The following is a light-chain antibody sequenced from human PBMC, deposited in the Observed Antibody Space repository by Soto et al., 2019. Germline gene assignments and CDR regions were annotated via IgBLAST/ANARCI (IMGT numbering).Light chain of an antibody. J-gene: IGLJ1*01. CDR2: EVS. V-gene: IGLV2-23*02. Sequence: QSVLTQAASVSGSPGQSITISCTGTSSDVGSYNLVSWYQQHPGKAPKLMIYEVSKRPSGLSNRFSGSKSGNTASLTISGLQAEDEADYYCCSYAGSRTPLIFGSGANVTVL. CDR1: SSDVGSYNL. CDR3: CSYAGSRTPLI.